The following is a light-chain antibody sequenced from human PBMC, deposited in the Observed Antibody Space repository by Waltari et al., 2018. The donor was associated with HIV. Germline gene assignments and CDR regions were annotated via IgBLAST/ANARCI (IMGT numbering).Light chain of an antibody. CDR1: NSDIGTYDY. CDR2: GVP. CDR3: SSFANRDGFYVL. V-gene: IGLV2-8*01. Sequence: QSALTQPPSASGSPGQSVTLSCTGTNSDIGTYDYVSRSQQHPGKAPKLVISGVPKRPSGVSDRFSGSKSGNTAFLTVSGLQAEDEADYYCSSFANRDGFYVLFGGGTRLTVL. J-gene: IGLJ2*01.